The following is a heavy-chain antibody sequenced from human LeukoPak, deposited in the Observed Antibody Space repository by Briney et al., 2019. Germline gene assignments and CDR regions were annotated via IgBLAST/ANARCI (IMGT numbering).Heavy chain of an antibody. V-gene: IGHV3-23*01. CDR1: GFTFSSYA. CDR2: ISGSGGST. D-gene: IGHD1-26*01. CDR3: AKESGSYRLYNWFDP. Sequence: GGSLRLSCAASGFTFSSYAMSWVRQAPGKGLEWVSAISGSGGSTYYADSVKGRFTISRDNSKNTLYLQMHSLRAEDTAVYYCAKESGSYRLYNWFDPWGQGTLVTVSS. J-gene: IGHJ5*02.